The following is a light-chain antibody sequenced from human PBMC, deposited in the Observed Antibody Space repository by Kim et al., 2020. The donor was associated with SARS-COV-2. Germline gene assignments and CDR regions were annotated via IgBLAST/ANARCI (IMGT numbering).Light chain of an antibody. CDR1: QSVSSSY. Sequence: EIVLTQSPGTLSLSPGERATLSCRASQSVSSSYLDWCQQKPGQAPRLLIHGASSRATGIPDRFSGSGSGTDFSLTISRLEPEDFAVYYCQQYGSSPLTFGQGTKLEI. V-gene: IGKV3-20*01. J-gene: IGKJ2*01. CDR3: QQYGSSPLT. CDR2: GAS.